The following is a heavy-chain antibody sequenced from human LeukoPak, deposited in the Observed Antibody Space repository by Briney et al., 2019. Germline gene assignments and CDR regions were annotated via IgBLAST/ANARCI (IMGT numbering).Heavy chain of an antibody. D-gene: IGHD6-13*01. Sequence: GESLKISCKGSGYSLTSYWIGWVRQMPEKGLEWMGIIYPGDSDTRYSPSFQGQVTISADKSISTAYLQWSSLKASDTAMYYCARRIAADSENWFDPWGQGTLVTVSS. V-gene: IGHV5-51*01. J-gene: IGHJ5*02. CDR3: ARRIAADSENWFDP. CDR2: IYPGDSDT. CDR1: GYSLTSYW.